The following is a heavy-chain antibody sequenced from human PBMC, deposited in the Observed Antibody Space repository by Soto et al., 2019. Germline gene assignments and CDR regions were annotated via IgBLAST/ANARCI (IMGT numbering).Heavy chain of an antibody. CDR1: GFTFSSYA. V-gene: IGHV3-64*01. CDR2: ISSNGGST. J-gene: IGHJ4*02. CDR3: AREIGTVFDY. Sequence: PGGSLRLSCAASGFTFSSYAMHWVRQAPGKGLEYVSAISSNGGSTYYANSVKGRFTISRDNSKNTLYLQMGSLRAEDMAVYYCAREIGTVFDYWGQGTLVTVSS. D-gene: IGHD1-26*01.